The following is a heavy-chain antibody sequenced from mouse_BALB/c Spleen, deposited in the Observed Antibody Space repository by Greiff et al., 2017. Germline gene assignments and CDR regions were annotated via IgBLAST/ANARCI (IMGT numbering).Heavy chain of an antibody. J-gene: IGHJ1*01. Sequence: DVQLVESGGGLVQPGGSLRLSCATSGFTFTDYYMSWVRQPPGKALEWLGFIRNKANGYTTEYSASVKGRFTISRDNSQSILYLQMNTLRAEHSATYYCARAPWSYWYFDVWGAETTLTVSS. CDR2: IRNKANGYTT. V-gene: IGHV7-3*02. CDR3: ARAPWSYWYFDV. CDR1: GFTFTDYY.